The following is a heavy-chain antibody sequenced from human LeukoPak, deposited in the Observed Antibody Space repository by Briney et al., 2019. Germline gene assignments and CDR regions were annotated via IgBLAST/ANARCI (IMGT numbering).Heavy chain of an antibody. CDR3: ARDRKGSGSYPYYYYYGMDV. V-gene: IGHV4-34*01. D-gene: IGHD3-10*01. CDR2: XXXXGST. CDR1: GGSFSGYY. Sequence: SETLSLTCAVYGGSFSGYYWSWIRQPPGKGLXXXXXXXXXGSTNYNPSLKSRVTISVDTSKNQFSLKLSSVTAADTAVYYCARDRKGSGSYPYYYYYGMDVWGKGTTITVSS. J-gene: IGHJ6*04.